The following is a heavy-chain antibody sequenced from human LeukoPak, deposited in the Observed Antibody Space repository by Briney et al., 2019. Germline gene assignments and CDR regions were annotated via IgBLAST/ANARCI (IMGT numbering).Heavy chain of an antibody. CDR1: GYTFTSYG. CDR3: ARSTRGLMGGIGYFDY. CDR2: ISAYNGNT. V-gene: IGHV1-18*01. J-gene: IGHJ4*02. Sequence: ASVRVSCKASGYTFTSYGISWVRQAPGQGLEWMGWISAYNGNTNYAQKLQGRVTMTRDTSISTAYMELSRLRSDDTAVYYCARSTRGLMGGIGYFDYWGQGTLVTVSS. D-gene: IGHD1-26*01.